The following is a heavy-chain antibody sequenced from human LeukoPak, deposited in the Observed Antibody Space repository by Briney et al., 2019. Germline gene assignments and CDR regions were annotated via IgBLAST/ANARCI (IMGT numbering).Heavy chain of an antibody. CDR1: GFSFSSYG. J-gene: IGHJ4*02. V-gene: IGHV3-21*01. CDR3: ARVEGP. Sequence: GGSLRLSCAASGFSFSSYGMNWVRQAPGKGLEWVSSISSSSNYIFYADSVKGRFTISRDNARNTLYLHMNGLRVEDTTIYYCARVEGPWGQGTLVTVSS. CDR2: ISSSSNYI.